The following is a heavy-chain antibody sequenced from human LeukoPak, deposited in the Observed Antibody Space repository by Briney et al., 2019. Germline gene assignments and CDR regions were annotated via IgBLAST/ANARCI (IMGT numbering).Heavy chain of an antibody. CDR3: ARGRSSNYEYYYYYYGMDV. V-gene: IGHV1-69*13. D-gene: IGHD4-11*01. CDR1: GYIFPDYY. J-gene: IGHJ6*02. Sequence: SVKVSCKGSGYIFPDYYIYWVRQAPGQGLEWMGGIIPIFGTANYAQKFQGRVTITADESTSTAYMELSSLRSEDTAVYYCARGRSSNYEYYYYYYGMDVWGQGTTVTVSS. CDR2: IIPIFGTA.